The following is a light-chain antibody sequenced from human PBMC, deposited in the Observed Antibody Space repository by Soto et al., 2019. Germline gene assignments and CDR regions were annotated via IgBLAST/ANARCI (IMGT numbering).Light chain of an antibody. CDR2: GAS. CDR1: QSISRN. V-gene: IGKV1-39*01. J-gene: IGKJ2*01. CDR3: QQSYNTPYT. Sequence: DIQMTQSPSSLSASVGDRVDITCRASQSISRNLNWYQQKPGEAPKLLIYGASSLQSGVPSRFSGRGSGTDFSLTISSLQPEDSATYFCQQSYNTPYTFGQGTKLEIK.